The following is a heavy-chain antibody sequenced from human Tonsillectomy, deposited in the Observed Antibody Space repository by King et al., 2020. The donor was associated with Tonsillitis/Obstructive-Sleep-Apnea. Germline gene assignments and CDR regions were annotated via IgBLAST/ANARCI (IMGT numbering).Heavy chain of an antibody. CDR1: GFTFSNYE. D-gene: IGHD2-21*01. V-gene: IGHV3-48*03. CDR2: ISSSGSTI. J-gene: IGHJ4*02. CDR3: ARDKAYCGRDCYSGYFDY. Sequence: VQLVESGGGLVQPGGSLRLSCAASGFTFSNYEMNWVRQAPGKGLDWVSYISSSGSTIYYADSVKGRFTISRDNAKNSLYLQMISLRAEDAAVYYCARDKAYCGRDCYSGYFDYWGQGTLVTVSS.